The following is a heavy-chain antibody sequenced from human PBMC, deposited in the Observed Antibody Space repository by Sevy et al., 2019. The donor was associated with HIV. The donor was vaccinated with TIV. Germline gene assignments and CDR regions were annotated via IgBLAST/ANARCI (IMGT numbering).Heavy chain of an antibody. CDR2: INPDGSKI. J-gene: IGHJ4*02. V-gene: IGHV3-7*02. CDR3: VRAIQLAASY. D-gene: IGHD2-15*01. CDR1: AINIRDYW. Sequence: GGSLRLSCEASAINIRDYWMNWVRQAPGKGLEWEANINPDGSKIYYADSVKGRFTISRDYAKNSVFLQMTSLRAEDTAVCYCVRAIQLAASYWGQGMLVTVSS.